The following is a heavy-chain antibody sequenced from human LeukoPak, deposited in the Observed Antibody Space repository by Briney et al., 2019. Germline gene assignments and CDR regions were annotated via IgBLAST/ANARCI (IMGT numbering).Heavy chain of an antibody. V-gene: IGHV4-59*12. Sequence: SETLSLTCTVSGGSWSWIRQPPGKGLEWIGYFYYTGSTNYNPSLKSRVTISVDTSKNQFSLKLSSVTAADTAVYYCARVGFGELYMDVWGQGTTVTVSS. CDR2: FYYTGST. CDR1: GGS. CDR3: ARVGFGELYMDV. J-gene: IGHJ6*02. D-gene: IGHD3-10*01.